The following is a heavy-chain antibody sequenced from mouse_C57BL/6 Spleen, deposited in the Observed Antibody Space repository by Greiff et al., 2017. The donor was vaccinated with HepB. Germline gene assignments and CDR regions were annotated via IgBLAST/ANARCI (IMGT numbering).Heavy chain of an antibody. CDR2: INYDGSST. J-gene: IGHJ2*01. V-gene: IGHV5-16*01. CDR1: GFTFSDYY. D-gene: IGHD1-1*01. Sequence: EVQVVESEGGLVQPGSSMKLSCTASGFTFSDYYMAWVRQVPEKGLEWVANINYDGSSTYYLDSLKSRFIISRDKAKNMLYLQRSSLKSEDTATYYCARGGHYDSSHFDYWGQGTTLTVSS. CDR3: ARGGHYDSSHFDY.